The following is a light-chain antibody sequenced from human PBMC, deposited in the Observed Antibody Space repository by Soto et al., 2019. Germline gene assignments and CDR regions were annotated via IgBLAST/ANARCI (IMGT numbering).Light chain of an antibody. V-gene: IGKV1-39*01. J-gene: IGKJ4*01. CDR3: QQSHTNPLT. CDR2: SAS. CDR1: QSISRY. Sequence: DIQMTQSPSSLSASVGDSVTISFWASQSISRYLNWYQQKPGKAPKLLIFSASGLQSGVPSRFSDGGYGTEFTLTISSLQLEDFATYYCQQSHTNPLTFGGGTKVDI.